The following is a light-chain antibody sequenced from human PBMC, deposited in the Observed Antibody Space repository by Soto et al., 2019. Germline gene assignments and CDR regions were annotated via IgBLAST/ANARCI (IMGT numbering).Light chain of an antibody. V-gene: IGLV2-8*01. Sequence: QAVLTQPPSASGSPGESVTMSCTGTSRDVGGYVYVSWFQQHPGKAPKLIIFEVNKRPSGVPDRFSGSRSGNTASLTVSGLQIEDEADYYCSSYAGSNKMVFGGGTKLTVL. CDR2: EVN. CDR3: SSYAGSNKMV. CDR1: SRDVGGYVY. J-gene: IGLJ2*01.